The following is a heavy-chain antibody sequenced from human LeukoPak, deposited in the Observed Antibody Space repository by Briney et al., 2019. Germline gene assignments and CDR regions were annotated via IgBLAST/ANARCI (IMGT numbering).Heavy chain of an antibody. J-gene: IGHJ6*03. CDR1: GFTFRSYW. Sequence: GGSLRLSCAASGFTFRSYWMHWVRQGPGKGLVWVSRINSDGSSTSYADSVKGRFTISRDNAKNTLYLQMNSLRVEDMAAYYCARAPGYFMDVWGKGTTVTVSS. CDR2: INSDGSST. V-gene: IGHV3-74*01. CDR3: ARAPGYFMDV.